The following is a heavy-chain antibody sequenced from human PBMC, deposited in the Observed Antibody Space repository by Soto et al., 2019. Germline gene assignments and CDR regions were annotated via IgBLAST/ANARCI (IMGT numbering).Heavy chain of an antibody. CDR1: GFTFSGSA. CDR3: QAYYYGMDV. CDR2: IRSKANSYAT. Sequence: GGSLRLSCAASGFTFSGSAMHWVRQASGKGLEWVGRIRSKANSYATAYAASVKGRFTISRDDSKNTAYLQMNSLKTEDTAAYYCQAYYYGMDVWGQGTTVTVSS. J-gene: IGHJ6*02. V-gene: IGHV3-73*01.